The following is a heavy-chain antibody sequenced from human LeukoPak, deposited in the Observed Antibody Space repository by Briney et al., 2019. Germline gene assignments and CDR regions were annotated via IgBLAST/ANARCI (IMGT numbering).Heavy chain of an antibody. CDR1: GLTFSNYW. CDR2: INERATII. Sequence: GGSLRLSCAVSGLTFSNYWMHWVRQAPGKGLEWVSRINERATIISYADSVKGRFTISRENARNTLYLQMNSLTAEDTAVYYCVRDLILVWTPGDDFDHWGQGTLVTVSS. D-gene: IGHD3-16*01. V-gene: IGHV3-74*01. J-gene: IGHJ4*02. CDR3: VRDLILVWTPGDDFDH.